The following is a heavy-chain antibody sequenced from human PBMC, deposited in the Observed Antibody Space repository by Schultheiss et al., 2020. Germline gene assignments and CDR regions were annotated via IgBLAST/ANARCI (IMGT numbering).Heavy chain of an antibody. V-gene: IGHV4-39*07. CDR1: GGSISSSSYY. CDR3: ARRGVFYWYFDL. Sequence: SETLSLTCTVSGGSISSSSYYWGWIRQPPGKGLEWIGSIYYSGSTNYNPSLKSRVTISVDTSKNQFSLKLSSVTAADTAVYYCARRGVFYWYFDLWGRGTLVTVSS. CDR2: IYYSGST. D-gene: IGHD6-13*01. J-gene: IGHJ2*01.